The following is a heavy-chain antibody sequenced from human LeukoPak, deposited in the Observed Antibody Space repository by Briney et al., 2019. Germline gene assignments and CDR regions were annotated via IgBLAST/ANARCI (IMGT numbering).Heavy chain of an antibody. CDR1: GFPFSSYE. J-gene: IGHJ4*02. Sequence: GGSLRLSCAASGFPFSSYEVNWVRQAPGKGLEWVSYITGSGSTIYYADSVKGRFTVSRDNAKNPLYLQMNSLRAEDTAVYYCARIHSSSWYYFDYWGQGTLVTVSS. V-gene: IGHV3-48*03. CDR2: ITGSGSTI. D-gene: IGHD6-13*01. CDR3: ARIHSSSWYYFDY.